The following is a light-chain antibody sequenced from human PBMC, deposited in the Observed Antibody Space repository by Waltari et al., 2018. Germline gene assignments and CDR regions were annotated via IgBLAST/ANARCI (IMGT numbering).Light chain of an antibody. CDR2: DVS. J-gene: IGLJ2*01. V-gene: IGLV2-14*03. CDR1: SSDVGGYNC. Sequence: QSALTQPASVSGSPGQSITISCTGTSSDVGGYNCVSWYHHPPGKAPKLLVFDVSNRPSGASNRFSGSKSGNTASLTIAGLQAGDEADYYCSSKTSSSTVVFGGGTKLTVL. CDR3: SSKTSSSTVV.